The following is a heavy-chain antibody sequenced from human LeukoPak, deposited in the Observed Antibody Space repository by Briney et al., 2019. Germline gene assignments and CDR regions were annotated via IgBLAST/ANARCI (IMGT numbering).Heavy chain of an antibody. CDR1: GGSISSSSYY. D-gene: IGHD3-22*01. CDR2: INHSGST. J-gene: IGHJ4*02. V-gene: IGHV4-39*01. CDR3: ARQGSSGYYYNQPNFDY. Sequence: SETLSLTCTVSGGSISSSSYYWGWIRQPPGKGLEWIGEINHSGSTNYNPSLKSRVTISVDTSKNQFTLKLSSVTAADTAVYYCARQGSSGYYYNQPNFDYWGQGTLVTVSS.